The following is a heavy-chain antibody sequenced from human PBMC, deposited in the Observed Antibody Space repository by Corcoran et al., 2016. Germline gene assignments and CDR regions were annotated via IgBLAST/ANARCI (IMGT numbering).Heavy chain of an antibody. CDR1: GFTFSSYW. J-gene: IGHJ6*02. Sequence: EVQLVESGGGLVQPGGSLRLSCAASGFTFSSYWMHWVRQAPGKGLVWVSRINSDGSSTSYADSVQGRFTISRDNAKNTLYLQMNSLRAEDTAVYYCARDLPYEFWSGYPSRLGYYYYGMDVWGQGTTVTVSS. CDR3: ARDLPYEFWSGYPSRLGYYYYGMDV. CDR2: INSDGSST. D-gene: IGHD3-3*01. V-gene: IGHV3-74*01.